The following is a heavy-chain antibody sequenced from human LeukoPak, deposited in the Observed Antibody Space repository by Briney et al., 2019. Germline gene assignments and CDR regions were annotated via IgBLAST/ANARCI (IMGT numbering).Heavy chain of an antibody. CDR3: ATIKRGNIYGYFDF. J-gene: IGHJ4*02. D-gene: IGHD5-18*01. CDR1: GGSMNSHY. CDR2: MLDTVTT. Sequence: SETLSLTCTVSGGSMNSHYWSWIRQPPGKGLQWIGYMLDTVTTKDNPSLKSRFTLSADTSKNQFSLRLTSVTAADTAVYYCATIKRGNIYGYFDFWGQGILVTVSS. V-gene: IGHV4-59*11.